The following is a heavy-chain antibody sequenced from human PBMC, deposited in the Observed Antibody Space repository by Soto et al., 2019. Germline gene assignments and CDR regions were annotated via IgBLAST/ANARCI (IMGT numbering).Heavy chain of an antibody. Sequence: PLRLSCSASGFTISNYAMHWVRQTPGKGLEYVSAISSNGGSTYYADSVKGRFTISRDNSKNTLYLQMSSLRAEDTAVYYCVPPVTALLYYAHGMDVWGQGTTVTVSS. D-gene: IGHD2-21*02. J-gene: IGHJ6*02. V-gene: IGHV3-64D*08. CDR1: GFTISNYA. CDR2: ISSNGGST. CDR3: VPPVTALLYYAHGMDV.